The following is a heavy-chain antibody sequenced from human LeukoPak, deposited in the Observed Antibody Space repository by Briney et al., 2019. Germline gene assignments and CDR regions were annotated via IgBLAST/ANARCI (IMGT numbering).Heavy chain of an antibody. D-gene: IGHD6-19*01. CDR3: ARDKAVAGLFDP. J-gene: IGHJ5*02. CDR2: IKEDGSEK. V-gene: IGHV3-7*03. Sequence: GGSLRLSCAASGFTFSSYAMSWVRQAPGKGLEWVAKIKEDGSEKYYVDSVKGRFTISRDNAKNSLYLQMNSLRVEDTAVYYCARDKAVAGLFDPWGQGTLVTVSS. CDR1: GFTFSSYA.